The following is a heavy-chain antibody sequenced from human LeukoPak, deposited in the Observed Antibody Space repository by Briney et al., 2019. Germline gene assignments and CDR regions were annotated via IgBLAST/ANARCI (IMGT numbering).Heavy chain of an antibody. D-gene: IGHD3-10*01. CDR2: INHSGST. V-gene: IGHV4-34*01. J-gene: IGHJ4*02. CDR3: ARAGWFGVTYFDY. CDR1: GGSFSGYY. Sequence: SETLSLTCAVYGGSFSGYYWSWIRQPPGKGLEWIGEINHSGSTNYNPSLKNRVTISVDTSKNQFSLKLSSVTAADTTVYYCARAGWFGVTYFDYWGQGTLVTVSS.